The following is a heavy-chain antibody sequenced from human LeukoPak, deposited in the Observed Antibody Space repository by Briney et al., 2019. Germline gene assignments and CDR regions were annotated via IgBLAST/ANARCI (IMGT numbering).Heavy chain of an antibody. CDR3: ARENRRITMVRGVAIASGDLDY. D-gene: IGHD3-10*01. CDR1: GFTFSNYA. Sequence: GGSLRLSCAVSGFTFSNYAMSWVRQAPGKGLEWVSVICGDDGNTYYADSVRGRFSISRDNSKNTLYLQMNSLRAEDTAVYYCARENRRITMVRGVAIASGDLDYWGQGTLVTVSS. J-gene: IGHJ4*02. CDR2: ICGDDGNT. V-gene: IGHV3-23*01.